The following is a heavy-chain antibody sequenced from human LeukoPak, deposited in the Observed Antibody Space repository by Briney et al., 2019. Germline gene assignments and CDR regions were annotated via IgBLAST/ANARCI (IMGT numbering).Heavy chain of an antibody. V-gene: IGHV4-34*01. CDR3: ARGRIRGVIIKYSYFDY. D-gene: IGHD3-10*01. J-gene: IGHJ4*02. Sequence: SETLSLTCAVYGGSFSGYYWSWIRQPPGKGLERIGEINHSGSTNYNPPLKSRVTISVDTSKNQFSLKLSSVTAADTAVYYCARGRIRGVIIKYSYFDYWGQGTLVTVSS. CDR1: GGSFSGYY. CDR2: INHSGST.